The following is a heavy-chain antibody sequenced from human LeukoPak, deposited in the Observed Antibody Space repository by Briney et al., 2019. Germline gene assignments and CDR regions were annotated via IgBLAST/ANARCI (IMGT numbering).Heavy chain of an antibody. V-gene: IGHV4-38-2*02. CDR3: ARTTFGGVIANWFDP. J-gene: IGHJ5*02. CDR2: IYHSGST. D-gene: IGHD3-16*02. Sequence: SETLSLTCTVSGYSISSGYYWGWIRQPPGKGLEWIGSIYHSGSTYYNPSLKSRVTISVDTSKNQFSLKLSSVTAADTAVYYCARTTFGGVIANWFDPWGQGTLVTVSS. CDR1: GYSISSGYY.